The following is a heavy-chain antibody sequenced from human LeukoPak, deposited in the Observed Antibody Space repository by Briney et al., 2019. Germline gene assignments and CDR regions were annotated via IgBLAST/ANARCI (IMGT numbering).Heavy chain of an antibody. CDR1: GYTFTSYG. CDR2: ISAYNGNT. CDR3: ARDLSLYSGSYYVDYGFDY. J-gene: IGHJ4*02. V-gene: IGHV1-18*01. Sequence: GASVKVSCKASGYTFTSYGISWVRQAPGQGREWMGWISAYNGNTNYAQKLQGRVTMTTDTSTSTAYMELRSLRSDDTAVYYCARDLSLYSGSYYVDYGFDYWGQGTLVTVSS. D-gene: IGHD1-26*01.